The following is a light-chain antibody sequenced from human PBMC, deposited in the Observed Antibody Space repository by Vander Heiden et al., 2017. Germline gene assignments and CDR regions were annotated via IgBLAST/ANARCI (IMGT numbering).Light chain of an antibody. V-gene: IGKV1-8*01. J-gene: IGKJ4*01. Sequence: AIRITQSPSSLSASTGDRVTITCRASQGISSYLAWYQQKPGKAPKLLIYAASTLQGGVPSRFSGSGSGTDFTLTISCLQYEDFATYYCQQYYSYPPLTFGGGTKVEIK. CDR2: AAS. CDR3: QQYYSYPPLT. CDR1: QGISSY.